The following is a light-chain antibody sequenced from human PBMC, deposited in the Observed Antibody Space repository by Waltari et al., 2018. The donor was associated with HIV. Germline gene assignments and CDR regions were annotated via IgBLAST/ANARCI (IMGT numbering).Light chain of an antibody. CDR3: QQSHSTPYT. J-gene: IGKJ2*01. CDR2: LAS. CDR1: QRISNY. Sequence: DIQMTQSPSSLSASVGDRVTITCRASQRISNYLNWYQQKPGKAPKLLIYLASNLQSGVPSRFSGSGSGTDFTLTISSLQPEDVATYYCQQSHSTPYTFGQGTILEIK. V-gene: IGKV1-39*01.